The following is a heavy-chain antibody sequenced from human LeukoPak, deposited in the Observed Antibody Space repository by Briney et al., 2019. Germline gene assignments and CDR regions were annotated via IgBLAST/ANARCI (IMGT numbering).Heavy chain of an antibody. CDR1: GYTFTSYD. CDR3: ARGPSMVRGVIRTPNKNWFDP. V-gene: IGHV1-8*01. J-gene: IGHJ5*02. Sequence: ASVKVSCKASGYTFTSYDINWVRQATGQGLEWMGWMNPNSGNTGYEQKFQGRVTMTRNTSISTAYMELSRLRSEDTAVYYCARGPSMVRGVIRTPNKNWFDPWGQGTLVTVSS. D-gene: IGHD3-10*01. CDR2: MNPNSGNT.